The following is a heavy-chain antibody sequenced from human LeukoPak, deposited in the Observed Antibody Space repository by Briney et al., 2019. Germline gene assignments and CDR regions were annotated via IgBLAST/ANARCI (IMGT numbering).Heavy chain of an antibody. J-gene: IGHJ6*03. CDR1: GYTFTSYC. V-gene: IGHV1-18*01. D-gene: IGHD3-10*01. Sequence: ASVKVSCKASGYTFTSYCISWVRQAPGQGLEWMGWISAYNGNTNYAQKLQGRVTMTTDTSTSTAYMELRRLRPDDTAVYYCATALERGVIMPLPHYYNYYMDVWGKRTTVTISS. CDR2: ISAYNGNT. CDR3: ATALERGVIMPLPHYYNYYMDV.